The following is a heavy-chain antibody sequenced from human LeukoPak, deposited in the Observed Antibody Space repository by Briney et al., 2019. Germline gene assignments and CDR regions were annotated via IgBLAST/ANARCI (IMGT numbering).Heavy chain of an antibody. CDR3: ARDSYWHPVDY. CDR2: IRQDGSEE. CDR1: GFSFSSYY. Sequence: GGSLRLSCAASGFSFSSYYMTWVRQVPGKGLEWVANIRQDGSEENYADSVKGRFTISRDNAKNSLYLQINSLRAEDTAVYYCARDSYWHPVDYWGQGTLVTVSS. J-gene: IGHJ4*02. V-gene: IGHV3-7*01. D-gene: IGHD1-26*01.